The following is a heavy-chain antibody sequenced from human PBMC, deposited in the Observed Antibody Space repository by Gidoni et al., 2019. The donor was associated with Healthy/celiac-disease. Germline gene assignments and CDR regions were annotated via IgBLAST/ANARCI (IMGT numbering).Heavy chain of an antibody. CDR2: ISWNSGCI. J-gene: IGHJ4*02. V-gene: IGHV3-9*01. D-gene: IGHD4-4*01. CDR3: AITMGNYYPFDY. Sequence: EVQLVASGGGLVQPGRSLRFSCEASRVTFDDYAMYWVRQAPWKGLEWVSGISWNSGCIGYSDSVKGRVTSSSDTTKTSLFLQINSLRADDTALYYFAITMGNYYPFDYWGQGTLVTVSS. CDR1: RVTFDDYA.